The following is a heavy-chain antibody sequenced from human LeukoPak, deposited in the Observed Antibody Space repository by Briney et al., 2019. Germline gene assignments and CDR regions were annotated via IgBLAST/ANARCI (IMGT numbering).Heavy chain of an antibody. CDR2: INHSGST. D-gene: IGHD2-15*01. CDR3: ARGRVVVAATPEIYYYYGMDV. CDR1: GGSFSVYY. J-gene: IGHJ6*02. Sequence: SETLSLTCAVYGGSFSVYYWSWIRQPPGKGLEWIGEINHSGSTNYNPSLKSRVTISVDTSKNQFSLKLSSVTAADTAVYYCARGRVVVAATPEIYYYYGMDVWGQGTTVTVSS. V-gene: IGHV4-34*01.